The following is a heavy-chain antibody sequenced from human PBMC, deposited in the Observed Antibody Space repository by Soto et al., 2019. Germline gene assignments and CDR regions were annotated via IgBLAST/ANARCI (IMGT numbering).Heavy chain of an antibody. V-gene: IGHV4-59*01. CDR1: GGSISSYY. Sequence: SETLSLTCTVSGGSISSYYWSWIRQPPGKGLEWIGNIFNNGNTNYNPSLKSRVTISVDTSKSQFSLKLSSVTAEDTAVYFCARIKTESSSTSLIYYFDYWGQGTLVTVSS. CDR2: IFNNGNT. J-gene: IGHJ4*02. CDR3: ARIKTESSSTSLIYYFDY. D-gene: IGHD6-6*01.